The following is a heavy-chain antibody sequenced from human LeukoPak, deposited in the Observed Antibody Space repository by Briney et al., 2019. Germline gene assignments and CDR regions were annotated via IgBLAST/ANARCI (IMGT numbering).Heavy chain of an antibody. Sequence: GGSLRLSCAASGSTFSSYGMHWVRQAPGKGLEWVAVIWYDGSNKYYADSVKGRFTISRDNSKNTLYLQMNSLRAEDTAVYYCARDASVVYYYYMDVWGKGTTVTVS. J-gene: IGHJ6*03. CDR2: IWYDGSNK. V-gene: IGHV3-33*01. D-gene: IGHD2-2*01. CDR3: ARDASVVYYYYMDV. CDR1: GSTFSSYG.